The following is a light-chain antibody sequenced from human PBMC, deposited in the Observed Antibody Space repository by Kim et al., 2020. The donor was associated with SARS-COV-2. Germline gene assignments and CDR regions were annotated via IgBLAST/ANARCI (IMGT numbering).Light chain of an antibody. CDR1: QSISSW. CDR3: QQYNSYSWT. J-gene: IGKJ1*01. Sequence: AVVGDRVPITCRASQSISSWLAWYQQKPGKAPKLLIYKASSLESGVPSRFSGSGSGTEFTLTISSLQPDDFATYYCQQYNSYSWTFGQGTKVDIK. CDR2: KAS. V-gene: IGKV1-5*03.